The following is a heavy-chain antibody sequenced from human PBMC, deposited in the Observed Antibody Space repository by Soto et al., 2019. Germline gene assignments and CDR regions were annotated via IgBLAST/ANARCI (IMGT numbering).Heavy chain of an antibody. V-gene: IGHV4-39*01. J-gene: IGHJ5*02. CDR3: ARSLCNYACWSGSGWFDP. Sequence: VSLTFTVSGGSISSSSYYWGWIRQPPGKGLEWIGSIYYSGSTYYNPSLKSRVTISVDTSKNQFSLKLSSVTAADTAVYYCARSLCNYACWSGSGWFDPWGQGTPVTVSS. CDR2: IYYSGST. CDR1: GGSISSSSYY. D-gene: IGHD3-3*01.